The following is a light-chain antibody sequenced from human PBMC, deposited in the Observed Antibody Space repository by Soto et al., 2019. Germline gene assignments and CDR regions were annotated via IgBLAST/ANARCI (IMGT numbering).Light chain of an antibody. CDR2: EVS. CDR1: SSDVGGYNY. Sequence: QSALTQPASVSGSPGQSITISCTGTSSDVGGYNYVSWYQQHPGKAPKLMIYEVSNRPSGVSNRFSGSKSGNTATLTISGLQAVDEAHYYCTSYTSISLYVFGTGTKVTVL. V-gene: IGLV2-14*01. J-gene: IGLJ1*01. CDR3: TSYTSISLYV.